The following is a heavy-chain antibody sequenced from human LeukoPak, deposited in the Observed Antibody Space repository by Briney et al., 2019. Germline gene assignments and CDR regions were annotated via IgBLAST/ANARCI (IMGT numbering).Heavy chain of an antibody. J-gene: IGHJ4*02. V-gene: IGHV3-23*01. Sequence: GGSLRLSCGASGFIFSNYVMSWVRQAPGEGLEWVSGISDNGGGRYYADSVKGRFTISRDNSKNMLYLQMNSLRAEDTAVYYCAKESGALGAPLYDYWGRGILVTASS. CDR2: ISDNGGGR. CDR3: AKESGALGAPLYDY. D-gene: IGHD4/OR15-4a*01. CDR1: GFIFSNYV.